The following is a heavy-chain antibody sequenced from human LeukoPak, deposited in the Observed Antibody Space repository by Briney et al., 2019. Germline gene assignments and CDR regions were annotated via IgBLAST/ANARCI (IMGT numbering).Heavy chain of an antibody. CDR3: ARHADGNSAEHFDH. J-gene: IGHJ5*02. Sequence: PSETLSLTCTVSGGSISRSNYYWGWIRQPPGKGLEWIGSIYYSGSTYYNPSLKSRVTMSVDTSKNQFSLNLNSVTAADTAVYYCARHADGNSAEHFDHWGQGTLVTVSS. D-gene: IGHD6-13*01. CDR2: IYYSGST. CDR1: GGSISRSNYY. V-gene: IGHV4-39*01.